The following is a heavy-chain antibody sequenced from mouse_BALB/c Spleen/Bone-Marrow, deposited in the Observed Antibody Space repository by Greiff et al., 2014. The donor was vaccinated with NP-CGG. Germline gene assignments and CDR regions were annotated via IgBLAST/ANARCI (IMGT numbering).Heavy chain of an antibody. CDR3: AGPFDY. CDR2: INPSNGRT. J-gene: IGHJ2*01. V-gene: IGHV1S81*02. Sequence: ESGAELVKPGASVKLSCKASGYTFTSYWMHWVKQRPGQGLEWIGEINPSNGRTNYNEKFKSKATLTVDKSSSTAYMQLSSLTSEDSAVYYCAGPFDYWGQGTTRTVSS. CDR1: GYTFTSYW.